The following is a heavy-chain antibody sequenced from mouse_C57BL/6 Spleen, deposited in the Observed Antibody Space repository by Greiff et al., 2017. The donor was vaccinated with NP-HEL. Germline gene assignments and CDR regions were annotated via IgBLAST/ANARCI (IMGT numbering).Heavy chain of an antibody. CDR3: ASSLLCGNYYAMDY. Sequence: VQLQQSVAELVRPGASVKLSCTASGFPITNTYMHWVKQRPEQGLAWIGRIYPANGSTKSPPKFPGKATITADTSSNTAYLQLSSLTSDDTAIYYGASSLLCGNYYAMDYWGQGTSVTVSS. CDR2: IYPANGST. V-gene: IGHV14-3*01. D-gene: IGHD2-1*01. J-gene: IGHJ4*01. CDR1: GFPITNTY.